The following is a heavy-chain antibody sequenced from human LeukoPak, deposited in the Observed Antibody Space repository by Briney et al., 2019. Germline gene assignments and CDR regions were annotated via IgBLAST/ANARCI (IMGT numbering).Heavy chain of an antibody. Sequence: SETLSLTCTVSGGSISSYYWSWIRQPPGKGLEWIGYIYYSGSTYYNPSLKSRVTISVDTSKNQFSLKLSSVTAADTAVYYCARASSHTVNFDYWGQGTLVTVSS. CDR2: IYYSGST. J-gene: IGHJ4*02. V-gene: IGHV4-59*12. CDR3: ARASSHTVNFDY. CDR1: GGSISSYY. D-gene: IGHD4-17*01.